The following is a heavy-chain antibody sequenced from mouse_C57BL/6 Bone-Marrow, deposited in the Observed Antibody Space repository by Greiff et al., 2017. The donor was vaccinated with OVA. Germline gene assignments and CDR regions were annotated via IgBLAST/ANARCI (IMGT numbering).Heavy chain of an antibody. J-gene: IGHJ2*01. D-gene: IGHD1-1*01. CDR1: GYAFSSYW. Sequence: QVQLKESGAELVKPGASVKISCKASGYAFSSYWMNWVKQRPGKGLEWIGQIYPGDGDTNYNGKFKGKATLTADKSSSTAYMQLSSLTSEDSAVYFCARRRVDYFDYWGQGTTLTVSS. CDR3: ARRRVDYFDY. V-gene: IGHV1-80*01. CDR2: IYPGDGDT.